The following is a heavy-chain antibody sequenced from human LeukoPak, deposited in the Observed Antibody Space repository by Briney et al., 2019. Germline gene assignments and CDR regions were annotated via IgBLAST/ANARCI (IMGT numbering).Heavy chain of an antibody. Sequence: GGSLRLSCAASGFTFSSYGMDWVRQAPGNGLEWVAFIRYDGSNKYYADSVKGRFTISRDNSKNTLYLQMNSLRTEDTAVYYCAKVGATREGMNYWGQGTLVTVSS. CDR3: AKVGATREGMNY. D-gene: IGHD1-26*01. V-gene: IGHV3-30*02. CDR2: IRYDGSNK. J-gene: IGHJ4*02. CDR1: GFTFSSYG.